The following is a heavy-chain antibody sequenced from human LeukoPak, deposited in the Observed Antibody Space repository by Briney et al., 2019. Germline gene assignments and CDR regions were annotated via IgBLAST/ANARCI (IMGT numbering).Heavy chain of an antibody. CDR1: GFSLSSYW. Sequence: GGSLRLSCAASGFSLSSYWMHRVRQAPGKGLVWVSRINNDGINTNYADSVKCRFTISKDDAKNTVYLQMSSLKDEDTAVYYCARDKGYSSDYWGQGTLVTVSS. V-gene: IGHV3-74*01. CDR3: ARDKGYSSDY. D-gene: IGHD2-15*01. CDR2: INNDGINT. J-gene: IGHJ4*02.